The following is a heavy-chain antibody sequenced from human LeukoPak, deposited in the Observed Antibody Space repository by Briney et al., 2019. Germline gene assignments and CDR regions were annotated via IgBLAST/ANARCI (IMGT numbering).Heavy chain of an antibody. D-gene: IGHD3-3*01. J-gene: IGHJ4*02. V-gene: IGHV3-74*01. CDR3: ARGFFHYYFDY. CDR1: GFTFSSYG. CDR2: INSDGSST. Sequence: PGGSLRLSCAASGFTFSSYGMHWVRQAPGKGLVWVSRINSDGSSTSYADSVKGRFTISRDNAKNTLYLQMNSLRAEDTAVYYCARGFFHYYFDYWGQGTLVTVSS.